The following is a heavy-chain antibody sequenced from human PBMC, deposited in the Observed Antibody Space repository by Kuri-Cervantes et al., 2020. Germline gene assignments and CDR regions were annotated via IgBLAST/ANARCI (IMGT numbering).Heavy chain of an antibody. CDR2: ISAYNGDT. CDR1: GYTFTAYQ. Sequence: ASVKVSCKASGYTFTAYQMHWVRQAPGQGLEWMGWISAYNGDTNYAQKLQGRVTMTTDTSTSTAYMELRSLRSDDTAVYYCAVLRGYTYAFDIWGQGTMVTVSS. J-gene: IGHJ3*02. CDR3: AVLRGYTYAFDI. D-gene: IGHD5-18*01. V-gene: IGHV1-18*04.